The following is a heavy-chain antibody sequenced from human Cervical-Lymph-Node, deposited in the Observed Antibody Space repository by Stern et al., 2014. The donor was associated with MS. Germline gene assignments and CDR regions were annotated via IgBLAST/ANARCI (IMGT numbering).Heavy chain of an antibody. CDR3: VRVVSRGYYHGFGH. CDR1: GFTFTDYY. J-gene: IGHJ5*02. D-gene: IGHD2-21*01. Sequence: MQLVESGGEVMKPGASLKVSCTASGFTFTDYYIHWVRQAPGQGLEWVGRSIPYSGCTSAARKFQGEGTLTKDTSISTLYMEQSRRISDDTTVYYCVRVVSRGYYHGFGHWGQGTLVTVSS. CDR2: SIPYSGCT. V-gene: IGHV1-2*06.